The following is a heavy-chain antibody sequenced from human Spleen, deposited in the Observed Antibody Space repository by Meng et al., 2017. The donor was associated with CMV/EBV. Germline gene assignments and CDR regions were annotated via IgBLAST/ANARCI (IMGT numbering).Heavy chain of an antibody. CDR1: GFSFSSYN. CDR2: ISYDGSNK. J-gene: IGHJ4*02. V-gene: IGHV3-30-3*01. Sequence: GESLKISCAASGFSFSSYNMHWVRQAPGKGLEWLAVISYDGSNKYYADSVEGRFTISRDSSKNTLYAQMNSLRTEDTAVYYCARVFIAVAGPYDYWGQGTLVTVSS. D-gene: IGHD6-19*01. CDR3: ARVFIAVAGPYDY.